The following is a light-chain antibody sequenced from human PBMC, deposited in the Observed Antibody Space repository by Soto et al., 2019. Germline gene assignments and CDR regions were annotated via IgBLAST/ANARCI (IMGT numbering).Light chain of an antibody. CDR1: QDISNR. J-gene: IGKJ2*01. CDR3: QNCFTVPYT. V-gene: IGKV1-33*01. CDR2: DAS. Sequence: DILMTQSPSTLSASVGDRITITCQASQDISNRLNWYHQKPGKAPNLLIYDASNLAAGVPSGFSGSGSGTHFTFTITSLQPEDIATYYCQNCFTVPYTFGQGTK.